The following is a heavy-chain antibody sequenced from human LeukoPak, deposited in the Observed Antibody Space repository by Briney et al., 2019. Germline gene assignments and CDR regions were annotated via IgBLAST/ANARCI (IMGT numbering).Heavy chain of an antibody. D-gene: IGHD6-19*01. Sequence: PSETLSLTCTVSGGITSYYWTWIRQPAGKGLEWIGRIYTSGNTDYNPSLKSRVTMSVDMSKNQISLKLTSVTAADTAVYYCARTHTSRWYWFDPWGQGTLVTVSS. CDR1: GGITSYY. CDR3: ARTHTSRWYWFDP. J-gene: IGHJ5*02. CDR2: IYTSGNT. V-gene: IGHV4-4*07.